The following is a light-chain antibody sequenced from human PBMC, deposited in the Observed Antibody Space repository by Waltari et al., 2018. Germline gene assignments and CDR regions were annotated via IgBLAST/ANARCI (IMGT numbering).Light chain of an antibody. CDR3: QKYGALPAT. J-gene: IGKJ1*01. Sequence: EIMLTQSPGTLSLSPGERATLSCRASRSVSRTLAWYQQKPGEAPRLLIYDASTRDTGIPDRFSGGGSGTDFSLTISRLGPKDVAVYYCQKYGALPATFGQGTKGEI. V-gene: IGKV3-20*01. CDR1: RSVSRT. CDR2: DAS.